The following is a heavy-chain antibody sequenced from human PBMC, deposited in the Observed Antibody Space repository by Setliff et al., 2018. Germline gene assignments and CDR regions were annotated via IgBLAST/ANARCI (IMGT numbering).Heavy chain of an antibody. J-gene: IGHJ5*02. CDR3: ARRPSGGWFLNWFDP. CDR2: MNPNSGNT. D-gene: IGHD6-19*01. Sequence: ASVKVSCKASGYTFTSYDINWVRQATGQGLEWMGWMNPNSGNTGYAQKFQGRVTISVDTSKNQLSLKLSSVAAADTAVYYCARRPSGGWFLNWFDPWGQGTLVTVSS. CDR1: GYTFTSYD. V-gene: IGHV1-8*02.